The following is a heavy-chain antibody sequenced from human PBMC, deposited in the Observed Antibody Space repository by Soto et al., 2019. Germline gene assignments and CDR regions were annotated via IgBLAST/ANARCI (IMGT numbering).Heavy chain of an antibody. CDR1: GGSINSSSYF. CDR3: ARHYSSGSRNWFDP. J-gene: IGHJ5*02. V-gene: IGHV4-39*01. D-gene: IGHD6-19*01. CDR2: IYYSGST. Sequence: SETLSLTCSVSGGSINSSSYFWGWVRQPPGKGLEWIGSIYYSGSTYYTPSLRSRVTISVDTSKNQFSLKLSSVTAADTAVFYCARHYSSGSRNWFDPWGQGTLVTGSS.